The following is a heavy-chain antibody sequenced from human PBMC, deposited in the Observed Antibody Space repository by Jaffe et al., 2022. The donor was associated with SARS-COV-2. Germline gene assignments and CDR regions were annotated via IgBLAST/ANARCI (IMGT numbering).Heavy chain of an antibody. CDR2: ISWNSGSI. J-gene: IGHJ6*03. CDR1: GFTFDDYA. D-gene: IGHD6-19*01. V-gene: IGHV3-9*01. CDR3: ARGAPPKGQWLVLYYYYYMDV. Sequence: EVQLVESGGGLVQPGRSLRLSCAASGFTFDDYAMHWVRQAPGKGLEWVSGISWNSGSIGYADSVKGRFTISRDNAKNSLYLQMNSLRAEDTALYYCARGAPPKGQWLVLYYYYYMDVWGKGTTVTVSS.